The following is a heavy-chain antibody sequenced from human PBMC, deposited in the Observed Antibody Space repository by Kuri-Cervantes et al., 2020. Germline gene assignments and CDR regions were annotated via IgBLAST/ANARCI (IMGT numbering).Heavy chain of an antibody. CDR2: ISGDGSTI. CDR1: GFPFSDYY. Sequence: GESLKISCAASGFPFSDYYMSWIRQAPGKGLEWLSYISGDGSTIYYADSVKGRFTISRDNAKNSLFLQMNSLRAEDTALYHCARDGLSAFDIWGQGTMVTVSS. CDR3: ARDGLSAFDI. V-gene: IGHV3-11*01. J-gene: IGHJ3*02. D-gene: IGHD5/OR15-5a*01.